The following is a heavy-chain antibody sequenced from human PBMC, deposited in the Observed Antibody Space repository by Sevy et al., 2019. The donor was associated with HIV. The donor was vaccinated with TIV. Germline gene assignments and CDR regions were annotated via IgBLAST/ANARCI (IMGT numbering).Heavy chain of an antibody. D-gene: IGHD1-26*01. J-gene: IGHJ4*02. V-gene: IGHV3-53*01. CDR3: ARAGTGSYRAYFDY. Sequence: GGSLRLSCAASEFTVSSSYMSWVRQAPGKGLEWVSILYSGGSTYYAASVKGGFAVSRDNSRNTLYVQMNSLRAEDTAAYYCARAGTGSYRAYFDYWGQGTLVTVSS. CDR1: EFTVSSSY. CDR2: LYSGGST.